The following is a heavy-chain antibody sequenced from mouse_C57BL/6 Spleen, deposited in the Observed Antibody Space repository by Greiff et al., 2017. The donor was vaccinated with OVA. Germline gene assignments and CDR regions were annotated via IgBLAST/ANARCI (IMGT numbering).Heavy chain of an antibody. Sequence: EVMLVESEGGLVQPGSSMKLSCTASGFTFSDYYMAWVRQVPEKGLEWVANINYDGSSTYYLDSLKSRFIISRDNAKNILYLQMSSLKSEDTATYYCARVPYYYGSSPYYFDYWGQGTTLTVSS. V-gene: IGHV5-16*01. D-gene: IGHD1-1*01. J-gene: IGHJ2*01. CDR2: INYDGSST. CDR3: ARVPYYYGSSPYYFDY. CDR1: GFTFSDYY.